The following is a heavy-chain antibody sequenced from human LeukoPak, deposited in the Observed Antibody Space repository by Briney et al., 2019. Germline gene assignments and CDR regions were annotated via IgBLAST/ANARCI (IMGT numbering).Heavy chain of an antibody. CDR2: ISSSSSTI. V-gene: IGHV3-48*01. Sequence: GGSLRLSCAASGFTFSSYSMNWVRQPPGKGLEWVSYISSSSSTICYADSVKGRFTISRDNAKNSLFLQMNSLRAEDTAVYYCARPYCSGGNCYFFFDYWGQGTLVTVSS. D-gene: IGHD2-15*01. CDR1: GFTFSSYS. J-gene: IGHJ4*02. CDR3: ARPYCSGGNCYFFFDY.